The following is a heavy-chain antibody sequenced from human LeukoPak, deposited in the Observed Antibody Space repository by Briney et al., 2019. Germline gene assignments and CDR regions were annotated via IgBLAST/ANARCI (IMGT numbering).Heavy chain of an antibody. CDR2: IRYDGSNK. J-gene: IGHJ4*02. V-gene: IGHV3-30*02. CDR1: GFTFSSYG. Sequence: GGSLRLSCAASGFTFSSYGMHWVRQAPGKGLEWVAFIRYDGSNKYYADSVKGRFTISRDNSKNTLYLQMNSLRAEDTAVYYCAKGARGPRPYFDYWGQGTLVTVSS. CDR3: AKGARGPRPYFDY.